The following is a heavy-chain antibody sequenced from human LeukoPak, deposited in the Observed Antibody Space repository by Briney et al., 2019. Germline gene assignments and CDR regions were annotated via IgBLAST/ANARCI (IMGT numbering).Heavy chain of an antibody. CDR1: GYTFTGYY. CDR3: ARREYYYGSVDY. CDR2: MNPNSGNT. D-gene: IGHD3-10*01. Sequence: ASVKVSCKASGYTFTGYYMHWVRQAPGQGLEWVGWMNPNSGNTGYAQKFQGRVTMTRNTSISTAYMELSSLRSEDTAVYYCARREYYYGSVDYWGQGTLVTVSS. V-gene: IGHV1-8*02. J-gene: IGHJ4*02.